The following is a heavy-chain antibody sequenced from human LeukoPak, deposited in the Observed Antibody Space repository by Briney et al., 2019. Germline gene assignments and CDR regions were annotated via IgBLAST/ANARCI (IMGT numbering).Heavy chain of an antibody. CDR1: GGSMSSYY. D-gene: IGHD4-17*01. Sequence: SETRSLNCSVSGGSMSSYYWSWVRQPPGKGLQWIGYIYYTGIINYNPSLKSRVTISLNTSQNHFSLRLTSVTAADTAMYYCARLTTVTPYFDNWGQGILVTVSS. J-gene: IGHJ4*02. CDR3: ARLTTVTPYFDN. V-gene: IGHV4-59*01. CDR2: IYYTGII.